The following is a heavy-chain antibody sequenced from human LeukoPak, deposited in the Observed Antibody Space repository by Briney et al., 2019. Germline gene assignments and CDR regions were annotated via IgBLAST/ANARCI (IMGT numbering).Heavy chain of an antibody. J-gene: IGHJ5*02. D-gene: IGHD6-13*01. CDR3: ARGRAAGRRNNWFDP. Sequence: ASVKVSCKASGYTFTSYDINWVRQATGQGLEWMGWINPNSGNTGYAQKFQGRVTMTRNTSISTAYMELSSLRSEDTAVYYCARGRAAGRRNNWFDPWGQGTLVTVSS. V-gene: IGHV1-8*01. CDR2: INPNSGNT. CDR1: GYTFTSYD.